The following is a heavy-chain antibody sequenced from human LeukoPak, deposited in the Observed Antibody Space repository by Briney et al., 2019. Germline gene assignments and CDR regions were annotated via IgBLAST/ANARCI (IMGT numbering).Heavy chain of an antibody. J-gene: IGHJ3*02. Sequence: ASVKVSCEASGGTFSSYAISWVRQAPGQGLEWMGGIIPIFGTANYAQKFQGRVTITADESTSTAYMELSSLRSEDTAVYYCARARIGPDDAFDIWGQGTMVTVSS. V-gene: IGHV1-69*13. CDR1: GGTFSSYA. CDR2: IIPIFGTA. D-gene: IGHD1-14*01. CDR3: ARARIGPDDAFDI.